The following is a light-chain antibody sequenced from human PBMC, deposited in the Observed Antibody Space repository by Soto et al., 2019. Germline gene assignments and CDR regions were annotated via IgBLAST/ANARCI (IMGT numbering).Light chain of an antibody. V-gene: IGLV1-51*01. CDR1: SSNIGNNY. Sequence: QSVLTQPPSVSAAPGQKVTISCSGSSSNIGNNYVSWYQQLPGTAPKLLIYDNYKRPSGIPDRFSGSKSGTSATLGITGLQTGDEADYYCGTWDNSLSAWVFGGGTKLTVL. J-gene: IGLJ3*02. CDR2: DNY. CDR3: GTWDNSLSAWV.